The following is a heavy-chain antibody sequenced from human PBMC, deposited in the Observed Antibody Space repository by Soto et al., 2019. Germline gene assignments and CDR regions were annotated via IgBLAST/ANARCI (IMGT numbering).Heavy chain of an antibody. CDR2: IRGSGGST. Sequence: GXSLILSGAASGCTFSSYAMSWVRQAPLKGLEWVSAIRGSGGSTYYADSVKGRFTISRDNSKNTLYLQMNSLRAEYIAVYYCAKVTRAIVVVSPSDYWGQGTLVTVSS. CDR1: GCTFSSYA. J-gene: IGHJ4*02. D-gene: IGHD3-22*01. CDR3: AKVTRAIVVVSPSDY. V-gene: IGHV3-23*01.